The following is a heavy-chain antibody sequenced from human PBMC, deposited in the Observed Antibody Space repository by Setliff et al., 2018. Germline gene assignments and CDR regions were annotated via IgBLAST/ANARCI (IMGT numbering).Heavy chain of an antibody. J-gene: IGHJ6*03. V-gene: IGHV3-7*01. D-gene: IGHD3-10*01. CDR2: IKADGSER. CDR1: GFTFGTSW. Sequence: GGSLRLSCSASGFTFGTSWMSRVRHVPGKGLEWVANIKADGSERFYGDSVRGRFIVSRDNAKNSLFLQIIDLRVEDTAVYYCARDPTRFTKFRGVSIRYFYTDVWGKGTTVTVSS. CDR3: ARDPTRFTKFRGVSIRYFYTDV.